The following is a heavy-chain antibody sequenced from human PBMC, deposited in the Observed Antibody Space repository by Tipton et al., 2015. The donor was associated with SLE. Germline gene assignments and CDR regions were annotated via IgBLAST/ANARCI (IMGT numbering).Heavy chain of an antibody. CDR2: INHRGDS. Sequence: TLSLTCAVHGGSFSVYYWSWIRQSPEKGLEWIGEINHRGDSNYNPSLKSRVAISLDTSKTQFSLRLSSVTAADTASYYCAGLTPWGYDYWGPGMLVTVSS. V-gene: IGHV4-34*01. CDR1: GGSFSVYY. CDR3: AGLTPWGYDY. J-gene: IGHJ4*02. D-gene: IGHD7-27*01.